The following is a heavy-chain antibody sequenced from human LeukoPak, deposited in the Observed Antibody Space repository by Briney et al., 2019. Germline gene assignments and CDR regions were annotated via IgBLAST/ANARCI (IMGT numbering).Heavy chain of an antibody. CDR2: IYSGGST. Sequence: GGSLRLSCAASGFTVSSNYMSWVRQAPGKGPEWVSVIYSGGSTYYADSVKGRFTISRDNSKNTLYLQMNSLRAEDTAVYYCARVRTENYYYGMDVWGQGTTVTVSS. CDR1: GFTVSSNY. D-gene: IGHD3-22*01. J-gene: IGHJ6*02. V-gene: IGHV3-53*01. CDR3: ARVRTENYYYGMDV.